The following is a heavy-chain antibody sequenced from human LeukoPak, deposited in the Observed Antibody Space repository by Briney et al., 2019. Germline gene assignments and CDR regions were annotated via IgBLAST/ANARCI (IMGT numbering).Heavy chain of an antibody. V-gene: IGHV4-59*08. J-gene: IGHJ3*02. CDR2: IQYSGST. Sequence: SETLSLTCTVSRGSTSPYYWSWIRQPPGKGLEWIGYIQYSGSTSYNPSLKSRATISVDTSKNQFSLKLSSVTAADSAVYSCARYGGTYFDTWGQGTMVTVSS. CDR3: ARYGGTYFDT. D-gene: IGHD3-10*01. CDR1: RGSTSPYY.